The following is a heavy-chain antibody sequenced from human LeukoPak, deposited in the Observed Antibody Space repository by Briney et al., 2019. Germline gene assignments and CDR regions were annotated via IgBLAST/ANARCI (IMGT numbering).Heavy chain of an antibody. J-gene: IGHJ4*02. V-gene: IGHV3-23*01. D-gene: IGHD2-2*01. CDR3: AKSCRFPAHDYGDH. CDR1: VFTLRSYA. CDR2: ISGSGGST. Sequence: PLGSLRLSRAASVFTLRSYAMSCVRQTPRKGVERVSAISGSGGSTYYADSVKGRFTISRDNSKNTLYLQMNSLRAEDTAVYYCAKSCRFPAHDYGDHWGQGTLVTVSS.